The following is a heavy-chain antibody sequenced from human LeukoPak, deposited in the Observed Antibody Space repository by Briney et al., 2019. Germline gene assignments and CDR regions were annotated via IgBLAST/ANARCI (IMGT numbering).Heavy chain of an antibody. V-gene: IGHV1-69*13. CDR2: IIPIFGTA. CDR1: GGTFSSYA. J-gene: IGHJ4*02. D-gene: IGHD3-10*01. Sequence: WASVKVSCKASGGTFSSYAISWVRQAPGQGLEWMGGIIPIFGTANYAQKFQGRITTTADVSTRTAYMELSSLRSEDTAVYYCASVGSGSYPFDYWGQGTLVTVSS. CDR3: ASVGSGSYPFDY.